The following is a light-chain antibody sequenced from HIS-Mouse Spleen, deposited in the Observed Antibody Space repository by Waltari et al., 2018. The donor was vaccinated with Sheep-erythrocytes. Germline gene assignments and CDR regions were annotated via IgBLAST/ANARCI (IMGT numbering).Light chain of an antibody. CDR1: HIINSY. J-gene: IGKJ4*01. CDR2: AAS. Sequence: DIQMTQSPSSLSASVGDRVTITCRASHIINSYLNWYQQKPGKAPKLLIYAASSLQSGVPSRFSGSGSGTDFTLTISSLQPEDFATYYCQQSYSTPPTFGGGTKVEIK. V-gene: IGKV1-39*01. CDR3: QQSYSTPPT.